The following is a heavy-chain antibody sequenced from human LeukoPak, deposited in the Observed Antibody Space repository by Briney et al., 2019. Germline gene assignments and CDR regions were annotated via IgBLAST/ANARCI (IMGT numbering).Heavy chain of an antibody. J-gene: IGHJ4*02. D-gene: IGHD1-26*01. CDR2: IRYDGSNK. CDR1: GFTFSSYG. Sequence: GGSLRLSCAASGFTFSSYGMHWVRQAPGKGLEWVAFIRYDGSNKYYADSVKGRFTISRDNPKNTLYLQMNSLRAEDTAVYYCAKDSRRYSGSYYFDYWGQGTLVTVSS. V-gene: IGHV3-30*02. CDR3: AKDSRRYSGSYYFDY.